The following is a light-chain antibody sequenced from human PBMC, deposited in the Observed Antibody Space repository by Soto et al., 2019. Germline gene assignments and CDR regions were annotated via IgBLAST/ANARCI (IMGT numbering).Light chain of an antibody. V-gene: IGKV3-20*01. CDR2: GSS. CDR1: QTISSNY. Sequence: IVLTQSPGTLSLSPGXRATLSCRASQTISSNYLAWYLQKPGQAPRLLIYGSSTRATGIPDRFSGGGSGTDFTLTINRLEPEDFAVYYCQHYASSPTWTFGQGTKVDIK. J-gene: IGKJ1*01. CDR3: QHYASSPTWT.